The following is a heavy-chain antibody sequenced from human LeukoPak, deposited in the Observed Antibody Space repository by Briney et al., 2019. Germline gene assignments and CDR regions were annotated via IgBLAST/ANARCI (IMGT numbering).Heavy chain of an antibody. CDR2: IDWDDDK. D-gene: IGHD2-15*01. Sequence: SGPALVKPTQTLTLTCTFSGFSLTTGMCVSWIRQPPGEALEWLARIDWDDDKYYSTSLKTRLSISKDTSKNQVVLTMTNMDPADTATYYCARIATGSGGGCFTCVDNWGHGTLVTVSS. CDR3: ARIATGSGGGCFTCVDN. J-gene: IGHJ4*01. CDR1: GFSLTTGMC. V-gene: IGHV2-70*11.